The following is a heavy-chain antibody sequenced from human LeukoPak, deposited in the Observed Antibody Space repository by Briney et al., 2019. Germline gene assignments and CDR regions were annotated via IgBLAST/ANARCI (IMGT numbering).Heavy chain of an antibody. Sequence: QPGGTLRLSCAASGFTFSSYGMSWVRQAPGKGLEWVSAISGSGGSTYYADSVKGRFTISRDNSKNTLYLQMNSLRAEDTAVYYCAKVHPPEAADLDSETNWFDPWGQGTLVTVSS. V-gene: IGHV3-23*01. CDR2: ISGSGGST. CDR3: AKVHPPEAADLDSETNWFDP. CDR1: GFTFSSYG. D-gene: IGHD6-13*01. J-gene: IGHJ5*02.